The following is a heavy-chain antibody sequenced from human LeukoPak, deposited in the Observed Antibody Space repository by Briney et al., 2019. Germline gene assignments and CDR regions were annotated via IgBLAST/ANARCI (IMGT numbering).Heavy chain of an antibody. CDR1: GFTFSSYS. CDR2: ISYGSSYI. J-gene: IGHJ4*02. D-gene: IGHD3-22*01. V-gene: IGHV3-21*01. Sequence: GGSLRLSCAASGFTFSSYSMNLVRQAPGKGLEWVSSISYGSSYIYYADSVKGRFTISRDNAKNSLYLQMNSLRAEDTAVYYCARDRGYFDSSGYYGHWGQGTLVTVSS. CDR3: ARDRGYFDSSGYYGH.